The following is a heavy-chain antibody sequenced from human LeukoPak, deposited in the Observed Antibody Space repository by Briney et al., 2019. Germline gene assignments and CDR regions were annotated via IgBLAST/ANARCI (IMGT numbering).Heavy chain of an antibody. CDR3: ARGAFKAQNYFDY. CDR1: GFTFSSYW. Sequence: GGSLRLSCAASGFTFSSYWMSWVRQAPGKGLEWVANMKPDGGEKYYMDSVKGRFTISRDNAKNSLYLQMNSLRAEDTAVYYCARGAFKAQNYFDYWGQGTLVTVSS. V-gene: IGHV3-7*03. J-gene: IGHJ4*02. CDR2: MKPDGGEK.